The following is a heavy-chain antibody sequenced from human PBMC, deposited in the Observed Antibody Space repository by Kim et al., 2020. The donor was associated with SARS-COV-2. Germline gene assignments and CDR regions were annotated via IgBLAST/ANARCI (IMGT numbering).Heavy chain of an antibody. CDR3: ARQVRGGGNPRYSDY. CDR2: IYYSGST. CDR1: GGSISSTSYY. V-gene: IGHV4-39*01. J-gene: IGHJ4*02. Sequence: SETLSLTCTVSGGSISSTSYYWGWIRQPPGKGLEWIGSIYYSGSTYYSPSLKSRVTISVDTSKNQFSLKLSSVTAADTAVYYCARQVRGGGNPRYSDYWGQGTLVTVSS. D-gene: IGHD2-15*01.